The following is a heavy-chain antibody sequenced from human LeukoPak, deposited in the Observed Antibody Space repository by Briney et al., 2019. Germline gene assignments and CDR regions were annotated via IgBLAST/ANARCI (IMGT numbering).Heavy chain of an antibody. CDR1: GYSISSYY. D-gene: IGHD5-18*01. V-gene: IGHV4-59*01. CDR3: ARDIHNLREGLWFDY. Sequence: SETLSLTCTVSGYSISSYYWSWIRQPPGKGLEWIGYIYYSGSTNYNPSLKSRVTISVDTSKNQFSLKLSSVTAADTAVYYCARDIHNLREGLWFDYWGQGTLVTVSS. J-gene: IGHJ4*02. CDR2: IYYSGST.